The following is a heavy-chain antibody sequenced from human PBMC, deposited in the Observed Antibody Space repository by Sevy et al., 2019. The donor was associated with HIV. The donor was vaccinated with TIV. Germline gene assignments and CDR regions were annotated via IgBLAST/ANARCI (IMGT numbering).Heavy chain of an antibody. CDR3: VADYSAGWAFGS. J-gene: IGHJ5*02. V-gene: IGHV3-7*03. D-gene: IGHD6-19*01. CDR2: INQDESTK. Sequence: GGSLRLSCAASGFPFSYYWMHWVRQAPGKGLEWVATINQDESTKFYVDSMKGQFTVSRDNAKNSLYLLMNSLRAEDTAIYYCVADYSAGWAFGSWGQGTLVTVSS. CDR1: GFPFSYYW.